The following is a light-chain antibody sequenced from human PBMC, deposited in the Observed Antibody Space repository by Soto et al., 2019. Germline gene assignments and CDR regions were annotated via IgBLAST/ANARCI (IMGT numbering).Light chain of an antibody. J-gene: IGKJ5*01. CDR3: QQYGSSIT. CDR2: GAS. V-gene: IGKV3-20*01. Sequence: EIVLTQSPGTLSLSPGERATLSCRASQSVSSSSLAWYQHKPGQAPRLLIYGASSRASGIPDRFSGSGSGTDFSLTISRLEPEDFAVYYCQQYGSSITFGQGTRLEIK. CDR1: QSVSSSS.